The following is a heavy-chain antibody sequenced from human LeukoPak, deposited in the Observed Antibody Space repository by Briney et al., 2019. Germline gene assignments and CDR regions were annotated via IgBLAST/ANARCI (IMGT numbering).Heavy chain of an antibody. CDR1: GFTFSSYS. J-gene: IGHJ3*01. V-gene: IGHV3-21*01. Sequence: PGGSLRLSCAASGFTFSSYSMNWVRQAPGRGLEWVSSISTSSSYIYYADSVKGRFTISRDNAKNSLYLQMNSLRAEDTAVYYCAREMDTMTPDAFDLWGQGTMVTVSS. CDR3: AREMDTMTPDAFDL. CDR2: ISTSSSYI. D-gene: IGHD5-24*01.